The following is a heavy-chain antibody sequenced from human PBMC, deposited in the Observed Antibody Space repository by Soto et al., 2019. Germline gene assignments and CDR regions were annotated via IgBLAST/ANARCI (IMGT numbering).Heavy chain of an antibody. J-gene: IGHJ4*02. CDR1: GFTISGAW. D-gene: IGHD1-26*01. V-gene: IGHV3-15*07. CDR2: IKTKTQGETT. Sequence: EVQLVESGGGLVKPGGSLRLSCAASGFTISGAWTNWVRQAPGKGLEWVGRIKTKTQGETTDYAAPVKGRFTISRDDSENTLSLHMNSLKIEDTAVFYCTTGSVEGYWGQGTLVTVSS. CDR3: TTGSVEGY.